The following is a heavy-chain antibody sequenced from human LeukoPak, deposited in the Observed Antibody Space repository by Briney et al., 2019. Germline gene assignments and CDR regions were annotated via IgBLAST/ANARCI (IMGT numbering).Heavy chain of an antibody. CDR3: VKDRTTVTLFDY. D-gene: IGHD4-17*01. CDR1: GFTFNSYW. V-gene: IGHV3-74*01. CDR2: IKTDGSFS. Sequence: GGSLRLSCAASGFTFNSYWMHWVRQAPGKGLVWVSRIKTDGSFSDYADAVKGRFTISRDNAKNTLYLQMNSLRAEDSAVYYCVKDRTTVTLFDYWGQGALVTVPS. J-gene: IGHJ4*02.